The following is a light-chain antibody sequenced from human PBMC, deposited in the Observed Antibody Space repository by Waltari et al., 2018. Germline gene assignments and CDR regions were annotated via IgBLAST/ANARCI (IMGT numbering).Light chain of an antibody. CDR1: SSNIGSNT. J-gene: IGLJ2*01. V-gene: IGLV1-47*01. CDR3: AAWDDSLSGFVL. Sequence: QSVLTQPPSASGTPGQRVTISCSGSSSNIGSNTVSWYQQLPDTAPKLLIYMDNQRPSGVPDRFSGSKSGPSASLAISGLRSEDEGNYYCAAWDDSLSGFVLFGGGTKVTVL. CDR2: MDN.